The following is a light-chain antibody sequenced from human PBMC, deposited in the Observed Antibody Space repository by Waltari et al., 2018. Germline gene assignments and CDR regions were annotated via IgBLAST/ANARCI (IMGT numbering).Light chain of an antibody. V-gene: IGLV8-61*01. CDR3: VLYMGGGIM. CDR2: STN. CDR1: SGSVSTRSY. Sequence: QTVVTQEPSLSVSPGGTVTLTCGLSSGSVSTRSYPSWYQQTPGQAPRPLLYSTNTRSSGVPDRFSGSILGNKAALTITGAQADDECDYHCVLYMGGGIMFGGGTKLTVL. J-gene: IGLJ3*02.